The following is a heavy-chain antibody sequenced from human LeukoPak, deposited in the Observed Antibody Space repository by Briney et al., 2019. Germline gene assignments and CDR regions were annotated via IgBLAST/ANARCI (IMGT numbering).Heavy chain of an antibody. Sequence: GRSLRLSCAASGFTFSSYAMHWVRQAPGKGLEWVSAISGSGGSTYYADSVKGRFTISRDNSKNTLYLQMNSLRAEDTAVYYCAKGQSSWQEDPFDYWGQGTLVAVSS. D-gene: IGHD6-13*01. CDR1: GFTFSSYA. CDR3: AKGQSSWQEDPFDY. V-gene: IGHV3-23*01. J-gene: IGHJ4*02. CDR2: ISGSGGST.